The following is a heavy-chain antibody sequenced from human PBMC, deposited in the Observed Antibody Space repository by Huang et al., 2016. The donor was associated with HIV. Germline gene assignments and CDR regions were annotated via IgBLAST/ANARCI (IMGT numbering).Heavy chain of an antibody. D-gene: IGHD6-13*01. V-gene: IGHV4-39*01. CDR3: AAHGRIVGIPAAPLRFDP. Sequence: QLQLQESGPGLVKPSETLSLTCTVSGGSIGSSSYYWGWIRQPPGKGRGWIGSIYNSGTHYYNPSVSGRVTISVDTSRTKFSLKLGSVTAADTAVYYCAAHGRIVGIPAAPLRFDPWGQGTLVTVSS. CDR2: IYNSGTH. CDR1: GGSIGSSSYY. J-gene: IGHJ5*02.